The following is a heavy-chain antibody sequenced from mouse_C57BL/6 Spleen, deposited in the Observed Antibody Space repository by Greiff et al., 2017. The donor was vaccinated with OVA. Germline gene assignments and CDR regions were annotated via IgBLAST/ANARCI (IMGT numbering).Heavy chain of an antibody. CDR1: GYTFTSYW. CDR2: IDPSDSYT. J-gene: IGHJ1*03. CDR3: ARSEGSSYWYFDV. D-gene: IGHD1-1*01. V-gene: IGHV1-69*01. Sequence: QVQLQQPGAELVMPGASVKLSCKASGYTFTSYWMHWVKQRPGQGLEWIGEIDPSDSYTNYNQKFKGKFTLTVDKSSSTAYMQLSSLTSEDSAVYYCARSEGSSYWYFDVWGTGTTVTVSS.